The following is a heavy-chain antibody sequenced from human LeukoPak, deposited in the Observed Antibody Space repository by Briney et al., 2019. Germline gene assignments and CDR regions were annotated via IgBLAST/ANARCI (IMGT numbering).Heavy chain of an antibody. CDR3: ARVMIYDFWSGYYTADYYFDY. D-gene: IGHD3-3*01. Sequence: GASVKVSCKASGYTFTSYGISWVRQAPGQGVEWMGWISAYNGNTNYAQKLQGRVTMTTDTSTSTAYMELRSLRSDDTAVYYCARVMIYDFWSGYYTADYYFDYWGQGTLVTVSS. CDR2: ISAYNGNT. V-gene: IGHV1-18*01. J-gene: IGHJ4*02. CDR1: GYTFTSYG.